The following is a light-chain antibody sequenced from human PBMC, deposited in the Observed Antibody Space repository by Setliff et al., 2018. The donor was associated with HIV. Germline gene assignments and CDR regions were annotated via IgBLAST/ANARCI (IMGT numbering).Light chain of an antibody. CDR3: QQYYSTPIT. Sequence: DIVMTQSPDSLAVSLGERATINCKSSQSVLYSSNNKNFLAWYQQKPGQPPKLLIYWASTRESGVPDRFSGSGPGTDFTLTISSLQAEDVAIYSCQQYYSTPITFGGGTKV. CDR2: WAS. V-gene: IGKV4-1*01. J-gene: IGKJ4*01. CDR1: QSVLYSSNNKNF.